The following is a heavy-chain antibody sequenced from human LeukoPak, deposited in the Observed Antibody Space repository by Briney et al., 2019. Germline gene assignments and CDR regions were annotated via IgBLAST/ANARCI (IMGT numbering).Heavy chain of an antibody. Sequence: SVKVSCKTSGGTFNSYAISWVRQAPGHGLEWMGGITAIFRTTNYAQKFQGRVTITADESMSTVYMELSSLRSEDTAVYYCARHSGYHSTMYLDYWGQGTLVTVSS. D-gene: IGHD3-22*01. CDR3: ARHSGYHSTMYLDY. V-gene: IGHV1-69*13. CDR1: GGTFNSYA. J-gene: IGHJ4*02. CDR2: ITAIFRTT.